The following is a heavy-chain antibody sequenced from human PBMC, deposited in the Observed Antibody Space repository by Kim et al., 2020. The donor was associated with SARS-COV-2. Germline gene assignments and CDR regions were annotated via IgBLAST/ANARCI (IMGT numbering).Heavy chain of an antibody. CDR1: GGSFSGYY. Sequence: SETLSLTCAVYGGSFSGYYWSWIRQPPGKGLEWIGEINHSGSTNYNPSLKSRVTISVDTSKNQFSLKLSSVTAADTAVYYCARAGGIAAAGTKVTPSAFDIWGQGTMVTVSS. CDR3: ARAGGIAAAGTKVTPSAFDI. D-gene: IGHD6-13*01. V-gene: IGHV4-34*01. J-gene: IGHJ3*02. CDR2: INHSGST.